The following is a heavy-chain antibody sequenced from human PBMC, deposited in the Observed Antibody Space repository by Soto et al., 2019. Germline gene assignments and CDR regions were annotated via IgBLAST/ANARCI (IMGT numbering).Heavy chain of an antibody. Sequence: GASLRLSCAASGFTFSSYEMNWVRQAPGKGLELVSYISSSGTTIYYAESVKGRFTIYRDNAKNSLYLQMNSLRAEDTAVYYCARDERVSGSLTAFDYWGQGTLVNVSS. J-gene: IGHJ4*02. CDR1: GFTFSSYE. CDR3: ARDERVSGSLTAFDY. V-gene: IGHV3-48*03. CDR2: ISSSGTTI. D-gene: IGHD6-6*01.